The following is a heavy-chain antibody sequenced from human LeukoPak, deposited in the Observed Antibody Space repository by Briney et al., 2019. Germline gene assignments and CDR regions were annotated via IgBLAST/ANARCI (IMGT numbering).Heavy chain of an antibody. V-gene: IGHV3-21*01. Sequence: PGGSLRLSCAASGFTFSSYSMNWVRQASGKGVEWVSSISSSSSYIYYADSVEGRFTISRDNAQNSLYLQMNSLRAEDTAVYYCARTPPAFDIWGQGTMVTVSS. CDR1: GFTFSSYS. CDR3: ARTPPAFDI. D-gene: IGHD2-15*01. J-gene: IGHJ3*02. CDR2: ISSSSSYI.